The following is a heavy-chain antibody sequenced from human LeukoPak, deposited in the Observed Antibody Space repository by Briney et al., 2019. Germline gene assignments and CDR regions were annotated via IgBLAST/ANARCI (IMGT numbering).Heavy chain of an antibody. Sequence: GGSLRLSCAASGFSVTNNYMSWVRQAPGRGLEWVSLIYADGTAHYADSAKGRFTISKDTSQTTVYLQMNSLSAEDTAMYYCARDRAGTQAWVEFDPWGQGTLVTVSS. D-gene: IGHD3-10*01. V-gene: IGHV3-66*02. CDR2: IYADGTA. CDR1: GFSVTNNY. J-gene: IGHJ5*02. CDR3: ARDRAGTQAWVEFDP.